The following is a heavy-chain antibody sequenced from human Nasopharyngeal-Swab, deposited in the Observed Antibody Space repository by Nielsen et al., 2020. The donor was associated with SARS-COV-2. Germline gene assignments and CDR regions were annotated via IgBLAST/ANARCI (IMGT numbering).Heavy chain of an antibody. D-gene: IGHD2-15*01. CDR3: AKDHIGYCSGGRCYPGYFQH. Sequence: GSLKISRAASGFTFSSYAMSWVRQAPGKGLEWVSAISGSGGSTYYADSVKGRFTISRDNSKNTLYMQKKSLRAEDTAVYYCAKDHIGYCSGGRCYPGYFQHWGQGTLVTVSS. CDR2: ISGSGGST. J-gene: IGHJ1*01. CDR1: GFTFSSYA. V-gene: IGHV3-23*01.